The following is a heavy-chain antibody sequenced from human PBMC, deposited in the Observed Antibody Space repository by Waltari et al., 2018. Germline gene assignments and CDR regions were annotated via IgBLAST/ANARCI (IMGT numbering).Heavy chain of an antibody. D-gene: IGHD3-10*01. CDR2: INPNSGGT. J-gene: IGHJ4*02. CDR3: ARGSVYGSGSYYFYFDY. Sequence: QVQLVQSGAEVKTPGSSVNVSCKASGGTFSSYAIRRVRRAQGQGLEWMGGINPNSGGTNYAQKFQGRVTMTRDTSISTAYMELSRLRSDDTAVYYCARGSVYGSGSYYFYFDYWGQGTLVTVSS. V-gene: IGHV1-2*02. CDR1: GGTFSSYA.